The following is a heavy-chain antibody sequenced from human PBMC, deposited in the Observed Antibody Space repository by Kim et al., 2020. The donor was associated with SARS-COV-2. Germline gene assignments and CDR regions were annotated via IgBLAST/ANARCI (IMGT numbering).Heavy chain of an antibody. CDR3: ARLRYCSGGSCYSLYP. J-gene: IGHJ5*02. CDR1: GYSFTSYW. CDR2: FNHGDSNT. D-gene: IGHD2-15*01. V-gene: IGHV5-51*01. Sequence: GESLKISCKGSGYSFTSYWNGLVLQMPGEGLEWVGIFNHGDSNTRYSPSFQGKVTISADKSISTAYLQWSSLKASDTAMYYCARLRYCSGGSCYSLYPWGQGTLVTVSS.